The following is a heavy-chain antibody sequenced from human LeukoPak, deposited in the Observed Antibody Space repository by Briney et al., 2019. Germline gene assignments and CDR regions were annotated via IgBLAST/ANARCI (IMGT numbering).Heavy chain of an antibody. J-gene: IGHJ4*02. V-gene: IGHV3-11*04. CDR1: GFTFSDYY. CDR2: ISSSGSTI. CDR3: ARERDANYYDSSGYYSIRGY. Sequence: KPGGSLRLSCAASGFTFSDYYMSWIRQAPGKGLEWVSYISSSGSTIYYADSVKGRFTISRDNAKNSLYLQMNSLRAEDTAVYYCARERDANYYDSSGYYSIRGYWGQGTLVTVSS. D-gene: IGHD3-22*01.